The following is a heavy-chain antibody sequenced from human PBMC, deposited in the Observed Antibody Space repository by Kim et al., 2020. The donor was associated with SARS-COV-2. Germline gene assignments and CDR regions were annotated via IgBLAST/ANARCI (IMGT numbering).Heavy chain of an antibody. V-gene: IGHV3-23*01. J-gene: IGHJ4*02. CDR2: IRGSGGST. D-gene: IGHD6-13*01. CDR3: ARTRGKAAAGRNYYFDY. Sequence: EWVSVIRGSGGSTYYADSVKGRFIISRDNSKNTLYLQMNSLRAEDMAVYYCARTRGKAAAGRNYYFDYWGQGTLVTVSS.